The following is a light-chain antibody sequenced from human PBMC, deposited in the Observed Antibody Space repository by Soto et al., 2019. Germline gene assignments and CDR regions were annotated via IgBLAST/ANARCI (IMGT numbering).Light chain of an antibody. CDR3: QQYNNWPLS. CDR2: SAF. J-gene: IGKJ4*01. Sequence: EIVMTQSPATLSVSPGERATLSCRASQTVNNNLAWYQQKVGQAPGLLIYSAFNRATGIPARFSGSGSGTEFTLTISSLQSEDFAVYYCQQYNNWPLSFGGGTKVEIK. V-gene: IGKV3-15*01. CDR1: QTVNNN.